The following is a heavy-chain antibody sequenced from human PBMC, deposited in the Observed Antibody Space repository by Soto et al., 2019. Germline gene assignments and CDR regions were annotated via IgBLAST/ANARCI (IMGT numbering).Heavy chain of an antibody. CDR2: INPSGGST. J-gene: IGHJ6*02. V-gene: IGHV1-46*01. CDR3: ASRTYYDFWSGPPDGMDV. D-gene: IGHD3-3*01. CDR1: GYTFTSYY. Sequence: EASVKVSCKASGYTFTSYYMHWVRQAPGQGLEWMGIINPSGGSTSYAQKFQGRVTMTRDTSTSTVYMELSSLRSEDTAVYYCASRTYYDFWSGPPDGMDVWGQGTTVTVSS.